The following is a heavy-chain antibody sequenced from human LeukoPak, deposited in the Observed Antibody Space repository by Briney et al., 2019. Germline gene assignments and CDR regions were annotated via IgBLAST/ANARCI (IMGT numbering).Heavy chain of an antibody. Sequence: AGGSLRLSCAASGFTVSSSYMSWVRQAPGKGLEWVSVIYSGGSTYYADSVKGRFTSSRDNSKNTLYLQMNSLRAEDTAVYYCATEGQYYDSSGYPTWTFDSWGQGTLVTVSS. D-gene: IGHD3-22*01. J-gene: IGHJ4*02. CDR3: ATEGQYYDSSGYPTWTFDS. CDR2: IYSGGST. V-gene: IGHV3-66*02. CDR1: GFTVSSSY.